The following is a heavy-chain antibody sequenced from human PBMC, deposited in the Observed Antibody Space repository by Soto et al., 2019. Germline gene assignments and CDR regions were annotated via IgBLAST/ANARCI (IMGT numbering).Heavy chain of an antibody. CDR1: GGSISSGIYY. CDR3: TRLFKSGDYEEGFGP. D-gene: IGHD4-17*01. CDR2: IYYNGST. Sequence: QVQLQESGPGLVKPSQTLSLTCTVSGGSISSGIYYWSWSRQHPGKGLEWIGYIYYNGSTYYSPSLKSRVTISVVTSENQFSSKLSSVTAADTAVYYCTRLFKSGDYEEGFGPWGLGTLVTVSS. V-gene: IGHV4-31*03. J-gene: IGHJ5*02.